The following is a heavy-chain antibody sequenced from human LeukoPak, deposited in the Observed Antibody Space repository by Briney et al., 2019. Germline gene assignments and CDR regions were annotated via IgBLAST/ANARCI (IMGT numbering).Heavy chain of an antibody. CDR2: IVVGSGNT. J-gene: IGHJ4*02. Sequence: SVKVSCKASGLTFTSSAMQWVRQARGQRLEWIGWIVVGSGNTIYAQKFQERVTITRDMSTSTAYMELSSLRSEDTAVYYCAAERISSGSSIDYWGQGTLVTVSS. CDR3: AAERISSGSSIDY. D-gene: IGHD6-19*01. CDR1: GLTFTSSA. V-gene: IGHV1-58*02.